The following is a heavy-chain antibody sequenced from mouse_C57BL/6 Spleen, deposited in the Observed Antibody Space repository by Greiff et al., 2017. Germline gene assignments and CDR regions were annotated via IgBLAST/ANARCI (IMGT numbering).Heavy chain of an antibody. Sequence: QVQLKQSGPELVKPGASVKISCKASGYAFSSSWMNWVKQRPGKGLEWIGRIYPGDGDTNSNGKFTGKATLTADKSSSTAYMQLSSLTSEDSAVYFCARGITTVVAPYWYFDVWGTGTTVTVSS. J-gene: IGHJ1*03. D-gene: IGHD1-1*01. V-gene: IGHV1-82*01. CDR1: GYAFSSSW. CDR3: ARGITTVVAPYWYFDV. CDR2: IYPGDGDT.